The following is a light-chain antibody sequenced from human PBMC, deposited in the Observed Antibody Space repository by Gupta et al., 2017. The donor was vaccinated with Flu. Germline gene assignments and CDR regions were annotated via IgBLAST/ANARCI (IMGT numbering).Light chain of an antibody. Sequence: GTLSLSPGARATLSCRASQSVRSNSLARYHQKPGQAPRLLLYGPSGRATGMPDKFSGSGSAGAFTLIIIRRVPEDFAVNYCREEGSSPRTFGQGTKVEIK. J-gene: IGKJ1*01. CDR3: REEGSSPRT. CDR2: GPS. CDR1: QSVRSNS. V-gene: IGKV3-20*01.